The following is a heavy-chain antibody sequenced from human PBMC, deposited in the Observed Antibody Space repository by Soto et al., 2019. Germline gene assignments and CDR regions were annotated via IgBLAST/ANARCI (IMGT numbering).Heavy chain of an antibody. D-gene: IGHD4-17*01. V-gene: IGHV4-59*01. CDR3: ARDRGYDYGDYAMDY. J-gene: IGHJ4*02. CDR2: IYYSGST. CDR1: GGSISSYY. Sequence: SETLSLTCTVSGGSISSYYWSWIRQPPGKGLEWIGYIYYSGSTNYNPSLKSRVTISVDTSKNQFSLKLSSVTAADTAVYYCARDRGYDYGDYAMDYWGQGTLVTVSS.